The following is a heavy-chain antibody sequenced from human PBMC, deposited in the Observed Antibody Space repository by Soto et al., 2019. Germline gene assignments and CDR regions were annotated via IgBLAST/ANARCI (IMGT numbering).Heavy chain of an antibody. D-gene: IGHD1-1*01. J-gene: IGHJ3*02. CDR1: GFTFSSYW. V-gene: IGHV3-74*01. CDR2: IDSDGSST. Sequence: EVQLVESGGGLVQPGGSLRLSCAASGFTFSSYWMHWVRQAPGKGLVWVSRIDSDGSSTNYADSVKGRFTISRDNAKNTLYLEMNSLSAEATAVYYCARGQLERPRSVFEIWGQGTMVTVSS. CDR3: ARGQLERPRSVFEI.